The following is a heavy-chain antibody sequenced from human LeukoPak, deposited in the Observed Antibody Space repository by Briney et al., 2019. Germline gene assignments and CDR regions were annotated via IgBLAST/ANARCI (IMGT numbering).Heavy chain of an antibody. CDR1: GGSINSYY. V-gene: IGHV4-59*08. CDR2: IYYTGGEI. CDR3: ARQPAATAAFDI. Sequence: SETLSLTCTVSGGSINSYYWSWIRQAPGKGLEWIGYIYYTGGEINYNPSLKSRLTISVDTSKNQFSLMLTSVTAADTAVYYCARQPAATAAFDIWAQGTMVTVSA. D-gene: IGHD5-18*01. J-gene: IGHJ3*02.